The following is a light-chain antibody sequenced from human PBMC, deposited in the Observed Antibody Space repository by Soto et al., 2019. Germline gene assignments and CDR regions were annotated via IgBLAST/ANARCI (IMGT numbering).Light chain of an antibody. V-gene: IGLV2-14*03. J-gene: IGLJ1*01. CDR2: DVS. CDR1: SSDIGTYNY. CDR3: NSYTDTSSRYV. Sequence: QSALTQPASVSGSPGQSITISCTGTSSDIGTYNYVSWYQQHTGKAPKLMIFDVSYRPSGVSNRFSGSKSDNTASLTISGLQAEDEADYYCNSYTDTSSRYVFGTGTKLTVL.